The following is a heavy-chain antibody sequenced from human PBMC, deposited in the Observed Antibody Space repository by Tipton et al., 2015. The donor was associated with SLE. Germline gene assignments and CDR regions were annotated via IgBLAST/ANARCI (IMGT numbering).Heavy chain of an antibody. CDR2: FHYSGST. CDR3: ARRVGVLGAFDI. V-gene: IGHV4-59*08. CDR1: GGSISGYY. J-gene: IGHJ3*02. D-gene: IGHD3-16*01. Sequence: TLSLTCTVSGGSISGYYWSWIRQPPGKGLEWIGYFHYSGSTNYSPSLKSRVTISVDTSKNQFSLKLSSVTAADTAVYYCARRVGVLGAFDIWGQGTMVTVSS.